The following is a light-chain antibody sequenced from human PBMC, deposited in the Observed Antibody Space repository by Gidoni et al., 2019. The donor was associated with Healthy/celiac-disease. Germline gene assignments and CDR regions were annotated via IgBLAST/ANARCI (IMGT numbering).Light chain of an antibody. V-gene: IGKV4-1*01. Sequence: DPVMTPSPDSLAVSLGERATSNCKSSQSVLYSSNNKNYLAWYQQKPGQPPKLLIYWESTRESGVPDRFRGSGSGTDFTLTISSLQAEDVAVYYCQQYYSTPYTVGQGTKLEIK. CDR1: QSVLYSSNNKNY. J-gene: IGKJ2*01. CDR2: WES. CDR3: QQYYSTPYT.